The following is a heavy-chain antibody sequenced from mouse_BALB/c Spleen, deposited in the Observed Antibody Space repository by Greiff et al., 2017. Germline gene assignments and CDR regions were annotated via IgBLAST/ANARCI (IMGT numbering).Heavy chain of an antibody. Sequence: EVQLQQSGAELVKPGASVKLSCTASGFNIKDTYMHWVKQRPEQGLEWIGRIDPANGNTKYDPKFQGKATITADTSSNTAYLQLSSLTSEDTAVYYCARGDYGNYENYAMDYWGQGTSVTVSS. D-gene: IGHD2-1*01. J-gene: IGHJ4*01. CDR1: GFNIKDTY. V-gene: IGHV14-3*02. CDR3: ARGDYGNYENYAMDY. CDR2: IDPANGNT.